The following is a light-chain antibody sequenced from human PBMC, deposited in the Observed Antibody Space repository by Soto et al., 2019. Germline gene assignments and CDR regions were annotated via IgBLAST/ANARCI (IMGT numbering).Light chain of an antibody. CDR3: QQYYSYPRT. CDR2: AAS. CDR1: QGISSY. V-gene: IGKV1-8*01. J-gene: IGKJ1*01. Sequence: AIRMTQSPSSFSASTGDRVTITCRASQGISSYLAWYQQKPGKAPKLLIYAASTLDSGVPSRFSGSGSGTDFTLTISCLQSEDFATYYCQQYYSYPRTFGQGTKVEIK.